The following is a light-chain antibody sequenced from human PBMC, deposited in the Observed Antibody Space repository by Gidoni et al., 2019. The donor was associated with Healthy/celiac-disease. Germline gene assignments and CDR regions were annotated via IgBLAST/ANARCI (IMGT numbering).Light chain of an antibody. J-gene: IGKJ1*01. CDR2: KAS. CDR3: QQYNTYWT. Sequence: DIQMTQSPSTLYASVGDRVTITCRASQSITSWLAWYQQKPGKAPKLLIYKASNLEGGVPSRFSGSGSGTEFTLTISSLQPDDFATFYCQQYNTYWTFGQGTKVEIK. V-gene: IGKV1-5*03. CDR1: QSITSW.